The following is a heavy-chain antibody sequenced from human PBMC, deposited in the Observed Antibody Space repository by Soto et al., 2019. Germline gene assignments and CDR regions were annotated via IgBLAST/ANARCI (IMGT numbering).Heavy chain of an antibody. CDR1: GGTFSSYA. CDR2: IIPIFGTA. D-gene: IGHD6-19*01. Sequence: QVQLVQSGAEVKKPGSSVKVSCKASGGTFSSYAISWVRQAPGQGLEWMGGIIPIFGTANYAQKFQGRVTITADESTSTAYMELSSLRSEDTAVYYCAREGARVAVTPGEGMDVWGQGTTVTVSS. V-gene: IGHV1-69*12. J-gene: IGHJ6*02. CDR3: AREGARVAVTPGEGMDV.